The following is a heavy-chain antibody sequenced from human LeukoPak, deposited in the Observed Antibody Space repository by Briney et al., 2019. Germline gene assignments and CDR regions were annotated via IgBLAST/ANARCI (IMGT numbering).Heavy chain of an antibody. Sequence: SETLSLTCTVSGGSISSYYWSWIRQPPGKGLEWIGYIYYSGSTNYNPSLKSRVTISVDTSKNQFSLKLSSVTAADTAVYYCAVLLGTSGWYFDYWGQGTLVTVSS. CDR1: GGSISSYY. CDR3: AVLLGTSGWYFDY. D-gene: IGHD2-8*01. CDR2: IYYSGST. V-gene: IGHV4-59*01. J-gene: IGHJ4*02.